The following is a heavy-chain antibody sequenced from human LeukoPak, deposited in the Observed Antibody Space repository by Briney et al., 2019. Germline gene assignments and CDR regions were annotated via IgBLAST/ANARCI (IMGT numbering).Heavy chain of an antibody. V-gene: IGHV7-4-1*02. CDR2: INTNTGNP. J-gene: IGHJ6*03. CDR1: GYTFTSYA. Sequence: ASVKVSCKASGYTFTSYAMNWVRQAPGQGLEWMGWINTNTGNPTYAQGFTGRFVFSLDTSVSTAYLQISSLKAEDTAVYYCARKSVAATPRDIVYQYYSMDVWGKGTTVTVSS. D-gene: IGHD2-15*01. CDR3: ARKSVAATPRDIVYQYYSMDV.